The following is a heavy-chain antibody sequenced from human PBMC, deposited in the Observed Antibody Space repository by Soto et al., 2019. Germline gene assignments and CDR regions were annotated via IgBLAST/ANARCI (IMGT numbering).Heavy chain of an antibody. CDR2: ISSSGSTI. D-gene: IGHD2-2*01. V-gene: IGHV3-48*03. J-gene: IGHJ5*02. CDR1: GFTFSSCE. CDR3: ARVVVGNWFHX. Sequence: GGSLRLSFAASGFTFSSCEMNWVRQAPGKGLEWVSYISSSGSTIYYADSVKGRFTISRDNAKNSLYLQMNSLSAEDTAVYYCARVVVGNWFHXWGQATLLTVSX.